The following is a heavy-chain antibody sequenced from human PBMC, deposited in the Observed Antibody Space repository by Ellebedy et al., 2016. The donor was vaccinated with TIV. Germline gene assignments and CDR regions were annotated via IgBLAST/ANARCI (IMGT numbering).Heavy chain of an antibody. J-gene: IGHJ4*02. Sequence: PGGSLRLSCAASGFTFSNYNMNWVRQAPGKGLERVSYISSSSSTIYYADSVKGRFTISRDNAKNSLYLQMNSLRAEDTAIYYCTSHMGYYDSSGPGGDWGQGTLVTVSS. D-gene: IGHD3-22*01. V-gene: IGHV3-48*04. CDR1: GFTFSNYN. CDR3: TSHMGYYDSSGPGGD. CDR2: ISSSSSTI.